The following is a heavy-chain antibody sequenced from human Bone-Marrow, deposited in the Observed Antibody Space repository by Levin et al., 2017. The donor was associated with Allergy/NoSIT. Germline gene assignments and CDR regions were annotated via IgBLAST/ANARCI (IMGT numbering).Heavy chain of an antibody. D-gene: IGHD3-9*01. CDR3: ARSRYTVDPFDY. CDR1: GASISTYY. V-gene: IGHV4-59*01. CDR2: IYYSGST. Sequence: SETLSLTCTVSGASISTYYLSWIRQPPGKGLEWIGYIYYSGSTNYNPSLKSRVAISVDSSKNQFSLELNNVTAADTAVYYCARSRYTVDPFDYWGQGTLVTVSS. J-gene: IGHJ4*02.